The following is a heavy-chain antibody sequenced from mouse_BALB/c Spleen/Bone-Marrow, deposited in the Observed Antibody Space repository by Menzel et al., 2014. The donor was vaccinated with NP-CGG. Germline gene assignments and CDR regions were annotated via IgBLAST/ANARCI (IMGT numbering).Heavy chain of an antibody. CDR2: IWSGGST. CDR1: GFSLTSYG. D-gene: IGHD1-2*01. CDR3: AGITTALAY. Sequence: QVQLKESGPGLVQPSQSLSITCTVSGFSLTSYGVHWVRQSPGKGLEWLGAIWSGGSTDYNAAFISRLSISKDNSKGQVFFKMNSLQANDTAIYYCAGITTALAYWGQGTLVTVSA. V-gene: IGHV2-2*02. J-gene: IGHJ3*01.